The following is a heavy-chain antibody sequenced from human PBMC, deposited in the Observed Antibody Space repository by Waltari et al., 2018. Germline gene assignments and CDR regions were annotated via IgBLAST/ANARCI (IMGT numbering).Heavy chain of an antibody. Sequence: QVQLVQSGAEVKKPGASVKVSCEASGYTFTSYAMPWVRQAPGQRLEWMGWINAGTGNTKYSQKFQGRVTITRDTSASTAFMELSSLRSEDTAVYYCARDGGAGYDFWSGYENWGQGTLVTVSS. J-gene: IGHJ4*02. CDR3: ARDGGAGYDFWSGYEN. CDR2: INAGTGNT. V-gene: IGHV1-3*01. D-gene: IGHD3-3*01. CDR1: GYTFTSYA.